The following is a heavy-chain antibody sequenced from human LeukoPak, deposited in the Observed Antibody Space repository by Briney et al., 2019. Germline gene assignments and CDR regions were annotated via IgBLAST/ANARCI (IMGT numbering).Heavy chain of an antibody. J-gene: IGHJ6*03. Sequence: PGGSLRLSCAASGFIFSDYYMSWIRQAPGKGLEWVSSISSSSSYIYYADSVKGRFTISRDNSKNTLYLQMNSLRAEDTAVYYCAKAPGLLWFGELVYYYYYMDVWGKGTTVTISS. CDR1: GFIFSDYY. V-gene: IGHV3-11*06. CDR2: ISSSSSYI. D-gene: IGHD3-10*01. CDR3: AKAPGLLWFGELVYYYYYMDV.